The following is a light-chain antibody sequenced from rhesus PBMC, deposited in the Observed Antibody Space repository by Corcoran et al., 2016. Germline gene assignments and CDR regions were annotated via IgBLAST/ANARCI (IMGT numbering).Light chain of an antibody. V-gene: IGKV1-28*03. CDR1: QAINGY. Sequence: DIQMTQSPSSLSASVGDTVTITCRTSQAINGYLNWFQQKPGKAPKLLIYDESNLSSGVPSRFSGSGSRIDFTLTITNLQPEDFATYYCLHHYNYPFTFGPGTKLDI. CDR3: LHHYNYPFT. CDR2: DES. J-gene: IGKJ3*01.